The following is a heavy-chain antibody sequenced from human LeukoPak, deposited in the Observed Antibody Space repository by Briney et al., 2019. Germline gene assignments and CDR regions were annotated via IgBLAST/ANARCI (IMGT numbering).Heavy chain of an antibody. V-gene: IGHV1-18*01. J-gene: IGHJ4*02. D-gene: IGHD1-26*01. CDR2: ISGYNGNT. Sequence: ASVKVSCKASGYIFTNFGISWVRQARGQGLEWMGWISGYNGNTKYVQKFQGRVTMTRDTSTSTVYMELSSLRSEDTAVYYCARELVGALDYFDYWGQGTLVTVSS. CDR1: GYIFTNFG. CDR3: ARELVGALDYFDY.